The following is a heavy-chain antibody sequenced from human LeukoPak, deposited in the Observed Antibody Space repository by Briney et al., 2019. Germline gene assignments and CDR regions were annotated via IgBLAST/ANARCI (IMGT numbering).Heavy chain of an antibody. J-gene: IGHJ6*02. CDR1: GFPLSDHY. V-gene: IGHV3-11*01. CDR3: ARDHPNYDFWSGYYYYGMDV. CDR2: ISSSGSTL. Sequence: GGSLRLSFAAPGFPLSDHYRGWGRRAPGRGLGGVSCISSSGSTLYYANPVKGRFTLSRDNAKHSLYLQMNSLRAEDTAVYYCARDHPNYDFWSGYYYYGMDVWGQGTTVTVSS. D-gene: IGHD3-3*01.